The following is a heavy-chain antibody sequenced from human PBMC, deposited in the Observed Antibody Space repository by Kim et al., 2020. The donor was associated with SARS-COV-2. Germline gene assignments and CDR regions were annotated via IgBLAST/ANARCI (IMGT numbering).Heavy chain of an antibody. D-gene: IGHD1-26*01. CDR3: ARDAPVGSHFDY. J-gene: IGHJ4*02. V-gene: IGHV6-1*01. Sequence: HYADSVKSRITIGPDTSKNQFSLQLNAVTPEDTAVYYCARDAPVGSHFDYWGQGTLVTVSS.